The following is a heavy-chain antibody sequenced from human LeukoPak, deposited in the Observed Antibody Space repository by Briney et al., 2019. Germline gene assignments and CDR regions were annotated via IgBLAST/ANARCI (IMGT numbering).Heavy chain of an antibody. D-gene: IGHD2-2*01. CDR3: ARVSVEGTTWYFDL. J-gene: IGHJ2*01. CDR1: GGSISSGGYY. V-gene: IGHV4-31*03. Sequence: SQTLSLTCTVSGGSISSGGYYWSWIRQHPGKGLEWIGYIYYSGSTYYNPSLKSRVTISVGTSKNQFSLKLSSVTAADTAVYYCARVSVEGTTWYFDLWGRGTLVTVSS. CDR2: IYYSGST.